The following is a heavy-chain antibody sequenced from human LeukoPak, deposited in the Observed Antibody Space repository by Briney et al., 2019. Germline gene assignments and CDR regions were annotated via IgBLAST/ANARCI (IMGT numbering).Heavy chain of an antibody. CDR2: ISGSGGST. CDR3: AKGVRRSTDAFDI. CDR1: GFTFGSYA. D-gene: IGHD6-6*01. Sequence: QPGGSLGLSCAASGFTFGSYAMSWVRQAPGKGLEWVSAISGSGGSTYYADSVKGRFTISRDNSKNTLYLQMNSLRAEDTAVYYCAKGVRRSTDAFDIWGQGTMVTVSS. V-gene: IGHV3-23*01. J-gene: IGHJ3*02.